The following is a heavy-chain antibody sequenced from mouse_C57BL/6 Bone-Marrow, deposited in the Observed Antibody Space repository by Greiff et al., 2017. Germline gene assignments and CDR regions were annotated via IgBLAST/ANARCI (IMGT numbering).Heavy chain of an antibody. CDR1: GYTFTSYG. CDR2: IYPRSGNT. V-gene: IGHV1-81*01. J-gene: IGHJ4*01. D-gene: IGHD1-1*01. CDR3: ERHYG. Sequence: QVQLQQSGAELARPGASVKLSCKASGYTFTSYGISWVKQRTGQGLEWIGEIYPRSGNTYYNEKFKGKATMTADKSSSTAYMELRSLTSENSAVYFCERHYGWGQGTSVTVSS.